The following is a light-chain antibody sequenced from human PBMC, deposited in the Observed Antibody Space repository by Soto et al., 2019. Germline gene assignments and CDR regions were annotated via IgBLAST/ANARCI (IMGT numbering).Light chain of an antibody. V-gene: IGKV3-15*01. CDR3: QQYNYWPLS. CDR2: AAS. Sequence: TQSTSTLSVSPVERATLSCRVSQVLGTNLAWYQQKPGQGPRLLIYAASARATGVPARFSGSGSGTEFTLTISSLQSEDFAVYYCQQYNYWPLSFGGGTKVDIK. J-gene: IGKJ4*01. CDR1: QVLGTN.